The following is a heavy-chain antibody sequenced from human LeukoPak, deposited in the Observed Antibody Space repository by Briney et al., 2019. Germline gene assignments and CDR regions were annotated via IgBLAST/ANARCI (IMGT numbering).Heavy chain of an antibody. D-gene: IGHD6-19*01. J-gene: IGHJ3*02. Sequence: PSETLSLTCTVSGGSISRYYWSWIRQPPGKGVEWLGYIYYSGSTNYNPSLKSRVTISVDTSKNQFSLKLSSVTAADTAVYYCARDRQWLGDDAFDIWGQGTMVTVSS. V-gene: IGHV4-59*01. CDR2: IYYSGST. CDR1: GGSISRYY. CDR3: ARDRQWLGDDAFDI.